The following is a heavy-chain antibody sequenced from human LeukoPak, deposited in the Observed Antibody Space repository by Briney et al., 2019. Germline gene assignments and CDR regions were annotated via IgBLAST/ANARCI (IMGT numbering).Heavy chain of an antibody. CDR1: GFTFRSFA. CDR3: AKVGIDYGDLYYFDY. D-gene: IGHD4-17*01. CDR2: ISGGGDFT. Sequence: GGSLRLSCAASGFTFRSFAMNWVRQAPGKGLECVSAISGGGDFTKYADSVEGRFTISRDNSKNTLYLQMNSLRAEDTAVYYCAKVGIDYGDLYYFDYWGQGTLVTVSS. V-gene: IGHV3-23*01. J-gene: IGHJ4*02.